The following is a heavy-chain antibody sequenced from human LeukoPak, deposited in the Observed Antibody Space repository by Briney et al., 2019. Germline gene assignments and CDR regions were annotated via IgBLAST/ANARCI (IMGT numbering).Heavy chain of an antibody. CDR1: GGSISSYY. V-gene: IGHV4-59*01. D-gene: IGHD3-9*01. CDR3: ARVIGTQILTGLGIDY. J-gene: IGHJ4*02. Sequence: SETLSLTCTVSGGSISSYYWSWIRQPPGKGLEWIGYIYYSGSTNCNPSLKSRVTISVDTSKNQFSLKLSSVTAADTAVYYCARVIGTQILTGLGIDYWGQGTLVTVSS. CDR2: IYYSGST.